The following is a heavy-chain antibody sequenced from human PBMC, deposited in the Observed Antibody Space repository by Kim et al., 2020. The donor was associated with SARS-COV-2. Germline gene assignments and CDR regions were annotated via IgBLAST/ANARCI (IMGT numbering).Heavy chain of an antibody. V-gene: IGHV3-53*04. D-gene: IGHD1-7*01. J-gene: IGHJ5*02. CDR3: ARVRSITGTTWYWLVP. CDR2: IYSGGST. CDR1: GFTVSSNF. Sequence: GGSLRLSCAASGFTVSSNFMSWVRQTPGKGLVWVSVIYSGGSTYYADSVKGRFSISSHNSKNTLYLQKNSLRAPDTAAYYCARVRSITGTTWYWLVPWG.